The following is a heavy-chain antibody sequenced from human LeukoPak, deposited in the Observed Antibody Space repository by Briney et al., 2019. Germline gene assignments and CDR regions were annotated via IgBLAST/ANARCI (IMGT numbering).Heavy chain of an antibody. J-gene: IGHJ4*02. Sequence: PGGSLRLSCAASGFTFSSYEMNWVRQAPGKGLEWVSYISSSGSTIYYADSVKGRFTISRDNAKNTLYLQMNSLRAEDTAAYYCAKGYYFDILSGYSSLDSWGQGTLVTVSS. V-gene: IGHV3-48*03. D-gene: IGHD3-9*01. CDR2: ISSSGSTI. CDR3: AKGYYFDILSGYSSLDS. CDR1: GFTFSSYE.